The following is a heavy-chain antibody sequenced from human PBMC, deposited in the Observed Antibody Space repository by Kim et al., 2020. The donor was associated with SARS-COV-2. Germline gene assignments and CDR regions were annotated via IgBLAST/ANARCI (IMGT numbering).Heavy chain of an antibody. V-gene: IGHV3-33*01. J-gene: IGHJ2*01. CDR3: ARDRTPYWYFDL. Sequence: YYADSGKDRFTISRDNSKNTLYLQMNSLGAEDTAVYYCARDRTPYWYFDLWGRGTLVTVSS. D-gene: IGHD2-15*01.